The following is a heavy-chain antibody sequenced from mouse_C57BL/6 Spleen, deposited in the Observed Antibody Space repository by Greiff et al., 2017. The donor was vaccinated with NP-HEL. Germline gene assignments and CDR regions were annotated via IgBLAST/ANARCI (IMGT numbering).Heavy chain of an antibody. CDR2: ISSGSSTI. CDR3: ARLGCTTVVATEDY. Sequence: EVHLVESGGGLVKPGGSLKLSCAASGFTFSDYGMHWVRQAPEKGLEWVAYISSGSSTIYYADTVKGRFTLSRDNAKNTLFLQMTSLRSEDTARYYWARLGCTTVVATEDYWGQGTTLTVSS. J-gene: IGHJ2*01. CDR1: GFTFSDYG. D-gene: IGHD1-1*01. V-gene: IGHV5-17*01.